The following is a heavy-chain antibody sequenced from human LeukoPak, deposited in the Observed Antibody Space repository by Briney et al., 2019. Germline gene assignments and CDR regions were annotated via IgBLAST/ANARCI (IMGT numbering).Heavy chain of an antibody. J-gene: IGHJ3*02. D-gene: IGHD3-10*01. CDR3: ARDNTMVRGVANAFDI. V-gene: IGHV3-30*04. CDR2: ISYDGSNK. CDR1: GFTFSSYA. Sequence: GRSLRLSCAASGFTFSSYAMHWVRQAPGKGLEWVAVISYDGSNKYYADSVKGRFTISRDKSKNTLYLQMNSLRAEDTAVYYCARDNTMVRGVANAFDIWGQGTMVTVSS.